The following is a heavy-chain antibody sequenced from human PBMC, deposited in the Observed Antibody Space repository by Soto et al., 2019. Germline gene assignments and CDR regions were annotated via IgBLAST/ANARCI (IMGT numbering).Heavy chain of an antibody. CDR2: HYYTGNT. Sequence: PPETLSPTCTFSGRSLSSRSYYGSWIRKHPGRGLEWIGYHYYTGNTYENPSLKSRLAISVHKPNNQFSLKLTSVTAADTVVYYCARDQRSAYYHDYWGQGTLVTVSS. CDR1: GRSLSSRSYY. D-gene: IGHD3-3*01. J-gene: IGHJ4*02. V-gene: IGHV4-31*03. CDR3: ARDQRSAYYHDY.